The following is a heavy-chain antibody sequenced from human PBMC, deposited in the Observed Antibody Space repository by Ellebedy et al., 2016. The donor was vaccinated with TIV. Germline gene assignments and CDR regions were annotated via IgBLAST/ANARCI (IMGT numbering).Heavy chain of an antibody. D-gene: IGHD3-16*01. Sequence: GESLKISCAASGFTVGNNYMSWIRQAPGPGLEWVSVIYSGGGIFYLDSVKGRFTMSRDSSKNTVYLEMNSLKVEDTAVYFCVGGPLGMREWGPGTLVTVSS. CDR1: GFTVGNNY. CDR2: IYSGGGI. CDR3: VGGPLGMRE. V-gene: IGHV3-53*01. J-gene: IGHJ4*02.